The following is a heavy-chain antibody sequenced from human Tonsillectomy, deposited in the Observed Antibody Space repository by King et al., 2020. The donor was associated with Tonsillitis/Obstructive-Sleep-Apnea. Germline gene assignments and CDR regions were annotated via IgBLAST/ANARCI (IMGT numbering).Heavy chain of an antibody. V-gene: IGHV3-21*01. CDR2: ISSSSSYI. D-gene: IGHD2-8*01. Sequence: VQLVESGGGLVKPGGSLRLSCAASGFTFSSYSMNWVRQAPGKGLEWVSSISSSSSYIYYADSVKGRFTISRDNAKNSLYLQMNSLRAEDTAVYYCAGVNGKKGYYYMDVWGKGTTVTVSS. CDR3: AGVNGKKGYYYMDV. CDR1: GFTFSSYS. J-gene: IGHJ6*03.